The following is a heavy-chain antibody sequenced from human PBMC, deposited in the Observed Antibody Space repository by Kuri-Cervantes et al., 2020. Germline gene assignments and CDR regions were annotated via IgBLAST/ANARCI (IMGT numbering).Heavy chain of an antibody. CDR1: GGTFSSYT. CDR3: ARGRPSSSWTYMYYYGMDV. D-gene: IGHD6-13*01. V-gene: IGHV1-69*02. CDR2: IIPILGIA. J-gene: IGHJ6*02. Sequence: SVKVSCKASGGTFSSYTISWVRQAPGQGLEWMGRIIPILGIANYAQKFQGRVTITADKSTSTAYMELSSLRSEDTAVYYCARGRPSSSWTYMYYYGMDVWGQGTTVTVSS.